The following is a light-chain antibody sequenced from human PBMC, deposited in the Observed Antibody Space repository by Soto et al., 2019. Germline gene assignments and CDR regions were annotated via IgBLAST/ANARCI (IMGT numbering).Light chain of an antibody. CDR1: SSDVGRYNF. V-gene: IGLV2-8*01. J-gene: IGLJ1*01. CDR3: SFLAAVYNNHYV. Sequence: QSALTQPPSASGSPGQSVTISCTGTSSDVGRYNFVSWYQQHPGKAPKLMIFEVTKRPSGVPDRFSGSKSGNTASLTVSGLQAEDEADYYCSFLAAVYNNHYVFGIGSKVTVL. CDR2: EVT.